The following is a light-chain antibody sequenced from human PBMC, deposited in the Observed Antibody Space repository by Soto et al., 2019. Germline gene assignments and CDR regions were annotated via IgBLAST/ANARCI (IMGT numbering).Light chain of an antibody. CDR3: CSYTGTSSLEV. CDR1: SSDVGGYDY. Sequence: QSALTQPASVSGSPGQSITISCSGTSSDVGGYDYVSWYQQHPGKAPKLMIYEVSNRPSGVSNRFSGSKYANTASLTISGLQKEDEADYYCCSYTGTSSLEVFGTGTKVTVL. V-gene: IGLV2-14*03. J-gene: IGLJ1*01. CDR2: EVS.